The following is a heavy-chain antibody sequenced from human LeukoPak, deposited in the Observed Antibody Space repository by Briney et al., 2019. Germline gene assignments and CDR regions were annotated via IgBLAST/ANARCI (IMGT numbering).Heavy chain of an antibody. CDR1: GGSISGYY. CDR3: ARHQRDYGDYVPRYMDV. CDR2: IYYSVNT. V-gene: IGHV4-59*08. D-gene: IGHD4-17*01. Sequence: SETLSLTCTVSGGSISGYYWSWIRQPPGKGLEWIGYIYYSVNTNYNPSLKSRVTIVGDTSKNQFSLKLSSVTAADTAVYYCARHQRDYGDYVPRYMDVWGKGTTFTVSS. J-gene: IGHJ6*03.